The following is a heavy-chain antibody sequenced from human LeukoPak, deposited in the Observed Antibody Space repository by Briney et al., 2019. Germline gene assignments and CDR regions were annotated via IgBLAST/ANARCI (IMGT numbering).Heavy chain of an antibody. J-gene: IGHJ5*02. Sequence: SETLSLTCAVYGGSFSGYYWSWIRQPPGKGLEWIGEINHSGSTNYNPSLKSRVTISVDTSKNQFSLKLSSVTAADTAVYYCARGREGWFDPWGQGTPVTVSS. CDR3: ARGREGWFDP. V-gene: IGHV4-34*01. CDR1: GGSFSGYY. CDR2: INHSGST.